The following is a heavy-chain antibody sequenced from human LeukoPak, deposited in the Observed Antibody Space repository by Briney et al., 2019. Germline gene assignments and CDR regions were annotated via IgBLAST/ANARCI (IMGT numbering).Heavy chain of an antibody. J-gene: IGHJ6*03. V-gene: IGHV4-61*02. CDR2: IYTSGST. Sequence: SETLSLTCTVSGGSISSGSYYWSWIRQPAGQGLEWIGRIYTSGSTNYNPSLKSRVTISVDTSKNQFSLKLSSVTAADTAVYYCARDPVYDILTGYHRYYYYMDVWGKGTTVTVSS. CDR3: ARDPVYDILTGYHRYYYYMDV. CDR1: GGSISSGSYY. D-gene: IGHD3-9*01.